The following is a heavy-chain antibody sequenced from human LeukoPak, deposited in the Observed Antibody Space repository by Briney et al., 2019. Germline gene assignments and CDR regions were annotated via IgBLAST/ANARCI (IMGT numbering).Heavy chain of an antibody. D-gene: IGHD2-2*01. V-gene: IGHV3-64D*09. CDR2: ISSNGGST. CDR1: GFTFSSYA. Sequence: GGSLRLSCSASGFTFSSYAMHWVRQAPGKGLEYVSAISSNGGSTYYADSVKGRFTISRDNSKNTLYPQMSSLRAEDTAVYYCARGYCSSSGCGLHYYYYGMDVWGQGTTVTVSS. J-gene: IGHJ6*02. CDR3: ARGYCSSSGCGLHYYYYGMDV.